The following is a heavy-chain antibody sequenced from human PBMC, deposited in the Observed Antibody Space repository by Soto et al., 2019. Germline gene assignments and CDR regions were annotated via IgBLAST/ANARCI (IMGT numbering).Heavy chain of an antibody. CDR2: IIPIFGTA. Sequence: QVQLVQSGAEVKKPGSSVKVSCKASGGTISSYAISWVRQAPGQGLEWMGGIIPIFGTANYAQKFQGRVTITADESTSTAYMELSSLRSEDTAVYYCARVRFAGAPSRYYYYGMDVWGQGTTVTVSS. CDR3: ARVRFAGAPSRYYYYGMDV. CDR1: GGTISSYA. J-gene: IGHJ6*02. D-gene: IGHD1-26*01. V-gene: IGHV1-69*01.